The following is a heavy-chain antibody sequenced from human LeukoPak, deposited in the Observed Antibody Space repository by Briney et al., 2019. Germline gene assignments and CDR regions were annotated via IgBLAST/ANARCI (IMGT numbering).Heavy chain of an antibody. J-gene: IGHJ4*02. Sequence: ASVKVSCKASGYTFTGYFMHWVRQAPGQGLEWMGRINPNSGGTNYAQKFQGRVTITTDESTSTAYMELSSLRSEDTAVYYCARSDYYDSSGYYCDDYWGQGTLVTVSS. CDR3: ARSDYYDSSGYYCDDY. V-gene: IGHV1-2*06. CDR2: INPNSGGT. CDR1: GYTFTGYF. D-gene: IGHD3-22*01.